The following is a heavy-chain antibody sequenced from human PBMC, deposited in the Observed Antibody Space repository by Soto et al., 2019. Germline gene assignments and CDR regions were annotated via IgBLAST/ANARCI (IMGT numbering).Heavy chain of an antibody. CDR1: GGSISTGDSY. D-gene: IGHD3-16*01. CDR3: AREGAASRSYYYGTDV. V-gene: IGHV4-30-4*01. Sequence: QVQLQESGPGLVKPSQTLSLTCTVSGGSISTGDSYWSWIRQSPGQGLEWIGYIYYDGSTFYNPSLRSRVTISVDTSKNQFSLKLNSVTAADTAVYYCAREGAASRSYYYGTDVWGQGTTVTISS. CDR2: IYYDGST. J-gene: IGHJ6*02.